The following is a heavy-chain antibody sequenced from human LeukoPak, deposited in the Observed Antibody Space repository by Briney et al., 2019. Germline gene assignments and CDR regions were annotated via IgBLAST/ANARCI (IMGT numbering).Heavy chain of an antibody. CDR3: AKERLITVTTPLFTYFDY. CDR2: ISYDGSNK. Sequence: PGGSLRLSCAASGFTFSSYGTHWVRQAPGKGLEWVAVISYDGSNKYYADSVKGRFTISRDNSKNTLYLQMNSLRAEDTAVYYCAKERLITVTTPLFTYFDYWGQGTLVTVSS. CDR1: GFTFSSYG. J-gene: IGHJ4*02. V-gene: IGHV3-30*18. D-gene: IGHD4-17*01.